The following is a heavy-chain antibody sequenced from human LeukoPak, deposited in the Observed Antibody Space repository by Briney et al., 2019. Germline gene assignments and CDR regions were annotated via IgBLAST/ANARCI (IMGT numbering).Heavy chain of an antibody. D-gene: IGHD5-24*01. J-gene: IGHJ4*02. CDR1: GFTFSSYA. CDR2: ISASAGNT. CDR3: AKDRDGYSPDY. V-gene: IGHV3-23*01. Sequence: PGGSLRLSCAASGFTFSSYAMSWVRQAPGKGLEWVSAISASAGNTYYAGSVKGRFTISRDNSKNTLYLQMNSLRAEDTAVYYCAKDRDGYSPDYWGQGTLVTVSS.